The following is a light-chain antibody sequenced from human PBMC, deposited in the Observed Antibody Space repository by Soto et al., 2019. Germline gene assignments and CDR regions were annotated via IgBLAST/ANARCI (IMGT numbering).Light chain of an antibody. V-gene: IGLV2-14*01. J-gene: IGLJ2*01. CDR3: SSYSSSSTLVV. CDR1: SSDVGGFLY. CDR2: AVS. Sequence: QSALTQPASVSGSPGQSITISCTGISSDVGGFLYVSWFQQHPGKAPKLMIYAVSNRPSGISNRFSGSKSGNTASLTISGLQAEDEADYYCSSYSSSSTLVVFGGGTKLTVL.